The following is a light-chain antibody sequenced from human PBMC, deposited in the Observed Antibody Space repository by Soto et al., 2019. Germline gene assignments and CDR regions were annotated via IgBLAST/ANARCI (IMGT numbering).Light chain of an antibody. CDR2: LGS. CDR1: QSLLHSNGYNY. J-gene: IGKJ3*01. V-gene: IGKV2-28*01. Sequence: DIVMTQSPLSLPVTPGEPASISCRSSQSLLHSNGYNYLDWYLQKPGQSPQLLIYLGSNRASGVPNRFSGSGSGTDFTLKISRVEAEDVGVYYCMQAIQTGFTFGPGTKVDIK. CDR3: MQAIQTGFT.